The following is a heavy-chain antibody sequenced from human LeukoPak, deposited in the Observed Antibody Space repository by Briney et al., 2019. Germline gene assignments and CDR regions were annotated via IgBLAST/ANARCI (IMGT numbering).Heavy chain of an antibody. Sequence: SETLSLTCSVSGGSITSYYWSWIRQPPGKGLEWIGHVSDGGRTNYSPSLRSRVSISVDTSKNQFALKLNSVTAADTAVYFCARASTTFDDWGQGTLVTVSS. J-gene: IGHJ4*02. CDR3: ARASTTFDD. V-gene: IGHV4-59*01. CDR1: GGSITSYY. CDR2: VSDGGRT. D-gene: IGHD1-14*01.